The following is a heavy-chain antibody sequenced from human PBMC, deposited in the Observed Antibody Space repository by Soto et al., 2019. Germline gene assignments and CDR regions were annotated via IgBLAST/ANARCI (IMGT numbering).Heavy chain of an antibody. CDR2: ISGSGGST. J-gene: IGHJ6*02. D-gene: IGHD6-19*01. V-gene: IGHV3-23*01. CDR3: AKGTAVAGNYYYYGMDV. Sequence: GGSLRLSCAASGFTFSSYAMSWVRQAPGKGLEWVSAISGSGGSTYYADSVKGRFTISRDNSKNTLYLQMNSLRAEDTAVYYCAKGTAVAGNYYYYGMDVWGQGTTVTVSS. CDR1: GFTFSSYA.